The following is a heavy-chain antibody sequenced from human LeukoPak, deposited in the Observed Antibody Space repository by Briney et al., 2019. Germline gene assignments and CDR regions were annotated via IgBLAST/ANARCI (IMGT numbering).Heavy chain of an antibody. J-gene: IGHJ4*02. CDR1: GYTFTSYY. V-gene: IGHV1-46*01. CDR2: INPSGGST. D-gene: IGHD6-13*01. CDR3: ARDPHSSSWYDY. Sequence: ASDKVSCKASGYTFTSYYMHWVRQAPGQGLEWMGIINPSGGSTSYGQKFQGRVTMTRDTSTRTVYMELSSLRSEDTAVYYCARDPHSSSWYDYWGQGTLVTVSS.